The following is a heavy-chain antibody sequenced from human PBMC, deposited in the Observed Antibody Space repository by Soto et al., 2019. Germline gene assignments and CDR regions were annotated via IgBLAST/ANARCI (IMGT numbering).Heavy chain of an antibody. Sequence: GGSLRLSCAASGFTFSSYWMNWVRQAPGKGLEWVANINQDGNEDNLLDSVKGRFTISRDNAKNSLSLQMNSLRVDDTAAYYCARTGDGHHDFLDYWGQGALVTVSS. V-gene: IGHV3-7*01. D-gene: IGHD1-1*01. CDR3: ARTGDGHHDFLDY. CDR2: INQDGNED. CDR1: GFTFSSYW. J-gene: IGHJ4*02.